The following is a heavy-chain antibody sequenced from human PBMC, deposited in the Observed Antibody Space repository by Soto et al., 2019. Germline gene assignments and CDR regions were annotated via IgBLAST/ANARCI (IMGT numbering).Heavy chain of an antibody. V-gene: IGHV3-72*01. J-gene: IGHJ4*02. D-gene: IGHD1-26*01. CDR3: ARYSGSYSRGLDY. CDR1: GFTFSDHY. Sequence: EVQLVESGGSLVQSGGSLRLSCAASGFTFSDHYMEWVRQAPGKGLEWVGRIRNKANSYSTEYAASVKGRFTISRDDSMNSLYLQMNSLKTEDTAVFYCARYSGSYSRGLDYWGQGTPVTVSS. CDR2: IRNKANSYST.